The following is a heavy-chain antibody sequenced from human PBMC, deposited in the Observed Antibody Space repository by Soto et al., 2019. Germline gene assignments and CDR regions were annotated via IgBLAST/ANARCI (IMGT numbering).Heavy chain of an antibody. Sequence: GGSLRLSCAASEFTFSIYSMNWVRQAPGKGLEWISSISSSSDYIYYADSVKGRFTISRDNAKNSLYLQLNSLRAEDTAVFYCARSPGRDGYNHFDYWGQGTLVTVSS. D-gene: IGHD5-12*01. CDR3: ARSPGRDGYNHFDY. CDR1: EFTFSIYS. V-gene: IGHV3-21*01. CDR2: ISSSSDYI. J-gene: IGHJ4*02.